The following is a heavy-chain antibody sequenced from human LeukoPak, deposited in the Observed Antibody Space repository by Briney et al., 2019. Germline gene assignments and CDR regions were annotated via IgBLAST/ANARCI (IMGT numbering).Heavy chain of an antibody. CDR2: IYTSGST. V-gene: IGHV4-61*02. Sequence: SETLSLTCTVSGGSISSSSYYWGWIRQPAGKGLEWIGRIYTSGSTNYNPSLKSRVTMSVDTSKNQFSLKLSSVTAADTAVYYCARARYSSRRERYYYYMDVWGKGTTVTISS. CDR1: GGSISSSSYY. J-gene: IGHJ6*03. CDR3: ARARYSSRRERYYYYMDV. D-gene: IGHD6-13*01.